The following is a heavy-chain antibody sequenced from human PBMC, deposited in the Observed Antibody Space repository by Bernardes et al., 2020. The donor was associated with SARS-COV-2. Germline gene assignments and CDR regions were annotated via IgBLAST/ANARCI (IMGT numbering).Heavy chain of an antibody. D-gene: IGHD4-4*01. CDR1: GFTFSSYW. J-gene: IGHJ6*03. Sequence: GCLRLPRAASGFTFSSYWMHWLRQAPGKGLVWVSRINSDGSSTSYADSVKGRFTISSDNAKNTLYLQMNSLRAEDTAVYYCARGGNSNYYFYYYYYYMDVWGKGTTVTVSS. V-gene: IGHV3-74*01. CDR3: ARGGNSNYYFYYYYYYMDV. CDR2: INSDGSST.